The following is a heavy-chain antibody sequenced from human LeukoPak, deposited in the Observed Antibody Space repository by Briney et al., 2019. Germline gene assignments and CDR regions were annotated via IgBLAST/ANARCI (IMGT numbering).Heavy chain of an antibody. CDR3: ASFERYCSSTSCPHKYFDY. D-gene: IGHD2-2*01. Sequence: ASVKVSCKASGYTFTSYDINWVRQATGQGLEWMGWMNPNSGNTGYAQKLQGRVTMTRNTSISTAYMELSSLRSEDTAVYYCASFERYCSSTSCPHKYFDYWGQGTLVTVSS. CDR2: MNPNSGNT. V-gene: IGHV1-8*01. J-gene: IGHJ4*02. CDR1: GYTFTSYD.